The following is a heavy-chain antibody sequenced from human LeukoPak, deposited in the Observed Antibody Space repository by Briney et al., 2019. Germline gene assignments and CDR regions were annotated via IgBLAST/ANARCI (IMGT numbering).Heavy chain of an antibody. D-gene: IGHD3-3*01. J-gene: IGHJ3*02. CDR3: ARSRPAYDFWSGYYRTEGAFDI. V-gene: IGHV1-2*02. Sequence: ASVKVSCKASGYTFTGYYMHWVRQAPGQGLEWMGWINPNSGGTNYAQKFQGRVTMTRDTSISTAYMELSRLRSDDTAVYYCARSRPAYDFWSGYYRTEGAFDIWGQGTMVTVSS. CDR1: GYTFTGYY. CDR2: INPNSGGT.